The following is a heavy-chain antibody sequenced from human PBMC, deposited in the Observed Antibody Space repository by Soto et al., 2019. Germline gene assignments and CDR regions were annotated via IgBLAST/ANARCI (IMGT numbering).Heavy chain of an antibody. CDR2: MNPGSGKT. CDR1: GYTFINFD. J-gene: IGHJ5*02. V-gene: IGHV1-8*02. Sequence: ASVKVSCKASGYTFINFDISWVRQAAGQGLEWLGWMNPGSGKTGYASKFQGRVAMTRDASTGTSHLELSSLTSDDTAVYYCARMASAGTLNWFDPWGQGALVTVSS. CDR3: ARMASAGTLNWFDP. D-gene: IGHD6-13*01.